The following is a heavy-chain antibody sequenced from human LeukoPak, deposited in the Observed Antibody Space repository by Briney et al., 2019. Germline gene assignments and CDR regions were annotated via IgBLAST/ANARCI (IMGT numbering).Heavy chain of an antibody. CDR2: FYRSGST. D-gene: IGHD3-22*01. V-gene: IGHV4-38-2*02. CDR3: ARHLGGSGYPTPFDY. J-gene: IGHJ4*02. CDR1: GYSISSDSY. Sequence: SETLSLSCTVSGYSISSDSYWGWIRQPPGRGLERIGTFYRSGSTYYNPSLRSRVTISVDTSKNQFSLKMISVSAADTAVYYCARHLGGSGYPTPFDYWGQGTLVTVSS.